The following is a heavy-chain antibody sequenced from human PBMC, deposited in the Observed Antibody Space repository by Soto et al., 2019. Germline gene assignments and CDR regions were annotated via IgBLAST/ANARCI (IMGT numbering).Heavy chain of an antibody. V-gene: IGHV3-33*01. J-gene: IGHJ4*02. CDR2: IWYDGSNK. CDR1: GFTFSSYG. Sequence: QVQLVESGGGVVQPGRSLRLSCAASGFTFSSYGMHWVRQAPGKGLEWVAVIWYDGSNKYYADSVKGRFTISRDNSKNTLYLQMNSLRAEDTAVYYCARFSGVQRGGTDYWGQGTLVTVSS. CDR3: ARFSGVQRGGTDY. D-gene: IGHD3-10*01.